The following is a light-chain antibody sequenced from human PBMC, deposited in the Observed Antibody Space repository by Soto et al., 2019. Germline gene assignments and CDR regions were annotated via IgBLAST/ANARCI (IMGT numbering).Light chain of an antibody. J-gene: IGLJ1*01. Sequence: QAVVTQEPSLTVSPGGTVTLTCGSSTGAVTSGHYPYWFQQKPGQAPRTLIYDTSNKYSWTPARFSGSLLGGEAALTLSGAQPEDEADHYCLLSYTDEKVFGTGTKVTVL. V-gene: IGLV7-46*01. CDR1: TGAVTSGHY. CDR2: DTS. CDR3: LLSYTDEKV.